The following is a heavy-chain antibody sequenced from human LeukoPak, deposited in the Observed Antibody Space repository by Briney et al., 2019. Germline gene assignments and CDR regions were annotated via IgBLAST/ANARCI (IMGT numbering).Heavy chain of an antibody. CDR3: ARRGEDGFGYRY. V-gene: IGHV3-74*01. CDR2: INTDGSDA. D-gene: IGHD5-12*01. CDR1: GSTFSNYW. Sequence: GGSLRLSCVVSGSTFSNYWMHWVRQAPGKGLVWVSRINTDGSDASYVDSVRGRFTVSRDNAKNTLYLQMNSLRSEDTAVYYCARRGEDGFGYRYWGQGTLVTVSS. J-gene: IGHJ4*02.